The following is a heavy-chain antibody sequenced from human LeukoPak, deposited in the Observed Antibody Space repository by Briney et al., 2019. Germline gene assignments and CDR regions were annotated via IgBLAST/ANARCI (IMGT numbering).Heavy chain of an antibody. V-gene: IGHV3-15*01. J-gene: IGHJ4*02. Sequence: GGSLRLSCAASGFNFNVAWMTWARQAPGKGLEWIGRIKSKGSDETTDYAAPVEGRITISRDDSKSTLYLQMSNLKTEDTAVYYCSSVKDKASWTLDNWGQGTLVTVSS. CDR1: GFNFNVAW. CDR3: SSVKDKASWTLDN. CDR2: IKSKGSDETT. D-gene: IGHD2-15*01.